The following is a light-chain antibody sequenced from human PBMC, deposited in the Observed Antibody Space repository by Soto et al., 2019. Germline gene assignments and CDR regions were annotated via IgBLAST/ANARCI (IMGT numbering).Light chain of an antibody. CDR1: QTVSSN. CDR2: GAS. J-gene: IGKJ2*01. CDR3: QQYHNWYT. Sequence: EIVMTQSPATLSVSPGERATLSCRASQTVSSNLAWYQQRPGQAPRLLIYGASTRATGIPARFSGSGSGTEFTLTISSLQSEDFEVYYCQQYHNWYTFGQGTKLEIK. V-gene: IGKV3-15*01.